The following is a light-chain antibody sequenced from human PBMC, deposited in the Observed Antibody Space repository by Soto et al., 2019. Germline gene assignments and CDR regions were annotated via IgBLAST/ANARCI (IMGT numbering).Light chain of an antibody. V-gene: IGLV1-51*01. CDR3: ATWDYRLGAAV. CDR1: FSNIAANY. J-gene: IGLJ2*01. CDR2: DNN. Sequence: QSVLTQPPSVSAAPGQKVTISCSGSFSNIAANYVSWFQQVPGTTPKLLIYDNNQRPSEIPDRFSASKSGTSATLGITGLQTGDEADYYCATWDYRLGAAVFGGGTKLTV.